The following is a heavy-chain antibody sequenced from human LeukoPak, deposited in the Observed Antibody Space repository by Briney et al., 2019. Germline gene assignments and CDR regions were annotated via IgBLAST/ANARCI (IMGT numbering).Heavy chain of an antibody. D-gene: IGHD3-10*01. Sequence: SETLSLTCTVSDGSLSSYYWSWIRQTPGKGLEWIGEINDSGTTNYNPSLKSRVTISEDTFRNQFSLKLSSVTAADTAVYYCARSGRYQIYWGRGTLVTVSS. J-gene: IGHJ4*02. CDR2: INDSGTT. V-gene: IGHV4-34*01. CDR1: DGSLSSYY. CDR3: ARSGRYQIY.